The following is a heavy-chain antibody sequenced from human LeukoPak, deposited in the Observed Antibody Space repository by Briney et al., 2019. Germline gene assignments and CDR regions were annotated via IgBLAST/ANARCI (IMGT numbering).Heavy chain of an antibody. D-gene: IGHD3-16*02. CDR1: GGSISSSSYY. CDR2: NYYSGST. J-gene: IGHJ3*02. Sequence: SETLSLTCTVSGGSISSSSYYWGWIRQPPGKGLEWIASNYYSGSTYYNPSLRSRVTMSVDTSKNQFSLKLSSVTAADTAVYYCARSNYVWGSYRPRQSDAFDIWGQGTMVTVSS. CDR3: ARSNYVWGSYRPRQSDAFDI. V-gene: IGHV4-39*07.